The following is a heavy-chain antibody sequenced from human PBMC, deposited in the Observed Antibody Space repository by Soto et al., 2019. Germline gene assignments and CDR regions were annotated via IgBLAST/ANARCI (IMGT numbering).Heavy chain of an antibody. V-gene: IGHV3-21*01. CDR1: GFTFSSYS. Sequence: GGSLRLSCAASGFTFSSYSMNWVRQAPGKGLEWVSSISSSSSYIYYADSVKGRFTISRDNAKNSLYLQMNSPRAEDTAVYYCARDLRKGAFDIWGQGTMVTVSS. J-gene: IGHJ3*02. D-gene: IGHD3-16*01. CDR3: ARDLRKGAFDI. CDR2: ISSSSSYI.